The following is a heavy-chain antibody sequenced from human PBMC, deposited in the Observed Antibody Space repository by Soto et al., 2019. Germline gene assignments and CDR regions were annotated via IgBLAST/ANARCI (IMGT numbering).Heavy chain of an antibody. Sequence: GGSLRLSCAASGFTFSSYGMHWVRQAPGKGLEWVAVIWYDGSNKYYADSVKGRFTISRDNAKNTLFLQMNSLRAEDTAVYNCVRGCGRPSCPCYIDVWGKATTVTVSS. D-gene: IGHD2-2*01. CDR1: GFTFSSYG. CDR3: VRGCGRPSCPCYIDV. J-gene: IGHJ6*04. V-gene: IGHV3-33*01. CDR2: IWYDGSNK.